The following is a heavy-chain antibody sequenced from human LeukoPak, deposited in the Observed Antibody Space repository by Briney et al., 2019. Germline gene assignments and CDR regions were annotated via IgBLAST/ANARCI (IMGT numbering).Heavy chain of an antibody. J-gene: IGHJ3*02. Sequence: GASVKVSCKASGYTFTGYYMHWVRQAPGQGLEWMGWINPNSGGTNYAQKFQGRVTMTRDTSISTAYMELSRLRSDDTAVYYCARDSCSGGSCYSLDAFDIWGQGTMVTIS. V-gene: IGHV1-2*02. CDR1: GYTFTGYY. D-gene: IGHD2-15*01. CDR2: INPNSGGT. CDR3: ARDSCSGGSCYSLDAFDI.